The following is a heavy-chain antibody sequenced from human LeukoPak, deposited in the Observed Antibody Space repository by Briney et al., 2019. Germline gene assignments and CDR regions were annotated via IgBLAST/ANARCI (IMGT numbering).Heavy chain of an antibody. Sequence: ASVKVSCKASGYTFTGYYMHWVRQAPGQGLEWMGWINPNSGNTGYAQKFQGRVTMTRNTSISTAYMELSSLRSEDTAVYHCARGFSQEKIRGYFDYWGQGTLVTVSS. CDR2: INPNSGNT. J-gene: IGHJ4*02. V-gene: IGHV1-8*02. CDR3: ARGFSQEKIRGYFDY. D-gene: IGHD2/OR15-2a*01. CDR1: GYTFTGYY.